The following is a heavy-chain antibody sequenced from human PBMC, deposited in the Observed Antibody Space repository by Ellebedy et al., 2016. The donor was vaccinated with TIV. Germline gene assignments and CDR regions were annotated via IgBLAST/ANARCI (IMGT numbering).Heavy chain of an antibody. J-gene: IGHJ4*02. CDR3: ARDLSYDY. CDR1: VFTLTKYY. D-gene: IGHD3-10*01. V-gene: IGHV1-46*01. Sequence: AASVTVSCKASVFTLTKYYMQWVRQAPGQGLEWMGIINTSGGSTTYAQKFQGRVTMTRDTSSSTVFMELNSLRSEDTAVYFCARDLSYDYWGQGTLVTVSS. CDR2: INTSGGST.